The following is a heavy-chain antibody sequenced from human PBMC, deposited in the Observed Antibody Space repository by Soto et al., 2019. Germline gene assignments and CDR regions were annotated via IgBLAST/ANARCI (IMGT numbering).Heavy chain of an antibody. CDR3: ASSITMVRGVSY. V-gene: IGHV4-30-4*01. Sequence: PSETLSLTCTVSGGSISSGDYYWIWIRQPPGKGLEWIGYIYYSGSTYYNPSLKSRVTISVDTSKNQFSLKLSSVTAADTAVYYCASSITMVRGVSYWGQGTLVTVSS. CDR2: IYYSGST. D-gene: IGHD3-10*01. CDR1: GGSISSGDYY. J-gene: IGHJ4*02.